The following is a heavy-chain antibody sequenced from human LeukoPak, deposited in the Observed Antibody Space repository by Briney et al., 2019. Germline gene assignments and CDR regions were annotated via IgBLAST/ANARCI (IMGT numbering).Heavy chain of an antibody. Sequence: HAGGSLRLSCAASGFTFSSYAMPSVRQAPGKGLEYVSAISSNGGSTYYANSVKGRFTISRDNSKNTLYLQMGSLRAEDMAVYYCARPYCSSTSCYSWLDYWGQGTLVTVSS. D-gene: IGHD2-2*01. V-gene: IGHV3-64*01. CDR2: ISSNGGST. J-gene: IGHJ4*02. CDR1: GFTFSSYA. CDR3: ARPYCSSTSCYSWLDY.